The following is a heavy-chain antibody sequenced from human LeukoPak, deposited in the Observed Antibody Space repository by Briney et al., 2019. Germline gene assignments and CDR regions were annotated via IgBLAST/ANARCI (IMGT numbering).Heavy chain of an antibody. J-gene: IGHJ5*02. V-gene: IGHV3-15*01. CDR3: TTEGYCSSTSCLNWFDP. Sequence: GASLRPSCAASGFTFSNAWMSWVRHAAGRGLGWVGRITSITDGETTDYAAPVKGRFTISRDDSKNTLYLQMNSLKTEDTAVYYCTTEGYCSSTSCLNWFDPWGQGTLVTVSS. D-gene: IGHD2-2*01. CDR2: ITSITDGETT. CDR1: GFTFSNAW.